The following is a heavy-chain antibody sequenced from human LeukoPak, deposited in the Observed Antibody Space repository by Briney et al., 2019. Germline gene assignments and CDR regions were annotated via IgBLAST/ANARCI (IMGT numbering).Heavy chain of an antibody. J-gene: IGHJ4*02. D-gene: IGHD3-22*01. CDR2: IYSGGNT. CDR1: GFIFTSYA. V-gene: IGHV3-53*01. Sequence: GGSLRLSCAASGFIFTSYAMTWVRQAPGKGLEWVSFIYSGGNTYYADSVKGRFTISRDNSKNTVHLQMNSLRAEDTAMYYCARRAGDYSHPYDYWGQGTLVTVSS. CDR3: ARRAGDYSHPYDY.